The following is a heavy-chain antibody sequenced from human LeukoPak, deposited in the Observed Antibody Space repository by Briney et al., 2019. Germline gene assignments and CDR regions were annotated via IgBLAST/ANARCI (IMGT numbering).Heavy chain of an antibody. CDR1: GFTFSSYG. Sequence: GRSLRLSCAASGFTFSSYGMQWVRQAAGKGLEWVAVIWYDGSNKYYADSAKGRFTISRDNSKNTLFLQMDSLRAEDTAVYYCARDWQHMATVIYYFDYWGQGTLVTVSS. CDR3: ARDWQHMATVIYYFDY. D-gene: IGHD4-17*01. CDR2: IWYDGSNK. J-gene: IGHJ4*02. V-gene: IGHV3-33*02.